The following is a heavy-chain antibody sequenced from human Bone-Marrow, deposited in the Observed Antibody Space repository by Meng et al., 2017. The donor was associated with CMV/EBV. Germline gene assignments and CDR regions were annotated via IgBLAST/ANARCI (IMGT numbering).Heavy chain of an antibody. J-gene: IGHJ4*02. D-gene: IGHD1-26*01. CDR3: ARDHMYSGSYAIDY. CDR2: ISGVSSYI. CDR1: GGTFSSYA. Sequence: SCKASGGTFSSYAISWVRQAPGKGLEWVSSISGVSSYIYYADSVKGRFTISRDNAKNSLYLQMNSLRAEDTAVYYCARDHMYSGSYAIDYWGQGPLVTFYS. V-gene: IGHV3-21*01.